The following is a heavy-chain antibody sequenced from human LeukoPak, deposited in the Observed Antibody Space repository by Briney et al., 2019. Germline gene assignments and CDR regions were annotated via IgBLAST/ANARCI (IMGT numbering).Heavy chain of an antibody. CDR1: GGSISSSSYY. CDR3: ARVGSGGSCYY. J-gene: IGHJ4*02. V-gene: IGHV4-30-4*08. D-gene: IGHD2-15*01. Sequence: SETLSLTCTVSGGSISSSSYYWSWIRQPPGKGLEWIGYIYYSGSTYYNPSLKSRVTISVDTSKNQFSLKLSSVTAADTAVYYCARVGSGGSCYYWGQGTLVTVSS. CDR2: IYYSGST.